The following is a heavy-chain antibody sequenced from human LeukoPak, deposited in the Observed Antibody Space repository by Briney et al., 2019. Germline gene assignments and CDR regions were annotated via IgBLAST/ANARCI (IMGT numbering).Heavy chain of an antibody. CDR2: INHSGST. V-gene: IGHV4-34*01. Sequence: PSETLSLTCAVYGGSFSGYYWSWIRQPPGKGLEWIGEINHSGSTNYNPSLKSRVTISVDTSKNQFSLKLSSVTAADTAVYYCARGPRFGPGYFDYWGQGTLVTVSS. J-gene: IGHJ4*02. CDR1: GGSFSGYY. CDR3: ARGPRFGPGYFDY. D-gene: IGHD3-10*02.